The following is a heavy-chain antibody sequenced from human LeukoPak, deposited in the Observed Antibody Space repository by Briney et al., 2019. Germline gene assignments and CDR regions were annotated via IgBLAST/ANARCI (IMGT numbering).Heavy chain of an antibody. D-gene: IGHD2-2*01. CDR1: GFTFSNAW. CDR2: IRSKTDGGKI. V-gene: IGHV3-15*05. CDR3: KRDIVVVPTAITDYYQYYGMDV. J-gene: IGHJ6*02. Sequence: GGSLRLSCAASGFTFSNAWMSWVRQAPGKGLEWVGRIRSKTDGGKIVYAAPVKGRFTISRDDSESTLYLQMNNLKTEDTAVYYCKRDIVVVPTAITDYYQYYGMDVWGQGTTVAVSS.